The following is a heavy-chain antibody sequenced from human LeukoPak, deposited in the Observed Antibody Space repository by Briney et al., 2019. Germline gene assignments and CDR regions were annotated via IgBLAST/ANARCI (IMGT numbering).Heavy chain of an antibody. J-gene: IGHJ4*02. CDR3: AVSARPMYYFDY. CDR1: GGSFSGDY. Sequence: SETLSLTCAVPGGSFSGDYWCWIRQPPGKGLEWSGEINHRGSTNYNPSLKSRVTISVDTSKNQFSLKLSSVTAADTAVYYCAVSARPMYYFDYWGQGTLVTVSS. CDR2: INHRGST. D-gene: IGHD6-6*01. V-gene: IGHV4-34*01.